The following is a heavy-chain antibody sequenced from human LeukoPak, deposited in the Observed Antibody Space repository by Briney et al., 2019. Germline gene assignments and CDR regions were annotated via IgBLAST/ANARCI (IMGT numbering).Heavy chain of an antibody. Sequence: GGSLTLSCTVSGFSLINYDMGWVRQAPGEGLEWVAINSGDGARTYYSGSVKGRYTISRDLSKNSLHLQMNSLKPEDTAVYYCTGDSDLQPRNGFDVWGQGTLATVSS. CDR2: NSGDGART. V-gene: IGHV3-23*01. D-gene: IGHD2-15*01. CDR1: GFSLINYD. J-gene: IGHJ3*01. CDR3: TGDSDLQPRNGFDV.